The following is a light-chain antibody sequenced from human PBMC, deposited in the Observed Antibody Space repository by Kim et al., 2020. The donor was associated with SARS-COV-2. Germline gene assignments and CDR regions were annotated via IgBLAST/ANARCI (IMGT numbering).Light chain of an antibody. CDR3: QQYYSYPEFT. V-gene: IGKV1-8*01. Sequence: AIRITQSPSSLSASTGDRVTITCRASQGISSYLAWYQQKPGKAPKLLIYAASTLQSGVPSRFSGSGSGTDFTLTISCLQSEDFATYYCQQYYSYPEFTFGPGTKVDIK. CDR1: QGISSY. J-gene: IGKJ3*01. CDR2: AAS.